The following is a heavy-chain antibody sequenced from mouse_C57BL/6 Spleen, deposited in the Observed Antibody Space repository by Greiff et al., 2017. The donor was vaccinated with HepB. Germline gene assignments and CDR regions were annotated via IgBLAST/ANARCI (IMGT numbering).Heavy chain of an antibody. V-gene: IGHV2-2*01. D-gene: IGHD2-2*01. CDR3: ARSLYYGYDDGFAY. CDR2: IWSGGST. Sequence: VQGVESGPGLVQPSQSLSITCTVSGFSLTSYGVHWVRQSPGKGLEWLGVIWSGGSTDYNAAFISRLSISKDNSKSQVFFKMNSLQADDTAIYYCARSLYYGYDDGFAYWGQGTLVTVSA. CDR1: GFSLTSYG. J-gene: IGHJ3*01.